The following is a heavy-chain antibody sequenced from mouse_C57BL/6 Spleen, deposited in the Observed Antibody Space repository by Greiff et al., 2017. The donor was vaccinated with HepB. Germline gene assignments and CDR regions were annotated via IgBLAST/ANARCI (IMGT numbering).Heavy chain of an antibody. J-gene: IGHJ2*01. Sequence: QVQLKQPGAELVKPGASVKLSCKASGYTFTSYWMHWVKQRPGQGLEWIGMIHPNSGSTNYNEKFKSKATLTVDKSSSTAYMQLSSLTSEDSAVYYCAREGYSNYSFDYWGQGTTLTVSS. D-gene: IGHD2-5*01. CDR1: GYTFTSYW. CDR2: IHPNSGST. CDR3: AREGYSNYSFDY. V-gene: IGHV1-64*01.